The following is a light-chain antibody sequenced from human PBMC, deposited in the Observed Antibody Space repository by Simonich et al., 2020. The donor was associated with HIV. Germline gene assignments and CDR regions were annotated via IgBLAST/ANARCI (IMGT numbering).Light chain of an antibody. Sequence: SSELTQPPSVSVSPGQTASITCSGDAFPKQYAYWYQLKPGQAPVLVIYKDNERPSGIPERFSGSTSWTIVTLTITRVQADDEADYYCQSTDSSGTLWVFGGGTKLTVL. CDR1: AFPKQY. CDR3: QSTDSSGTLWV. V-gene: IGLV3-25*03. J-gene: IGLJ3*02. CDR2: KDN.